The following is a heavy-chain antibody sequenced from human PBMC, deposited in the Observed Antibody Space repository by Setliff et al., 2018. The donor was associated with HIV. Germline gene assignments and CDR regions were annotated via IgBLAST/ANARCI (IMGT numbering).Heavy chain of an antibody. CDR1: GGSISFYY. CDR3: ARGGAVSADFDS. J-gene: IGHJ5*01. Sequence: PSETLSLTCSISGGSISFYYWNWLRQTPGKGLEWIGSIYYDGRTFYKPSLKSRLTISVDTSKNQFSLSLNSVTAADTAVYFCARGGAVSADFDSWGQGTLVTVSS. CDR2: IYYDGRT. V-gene: IGHV4-59*12. D-gene: IGHD3-16*01.